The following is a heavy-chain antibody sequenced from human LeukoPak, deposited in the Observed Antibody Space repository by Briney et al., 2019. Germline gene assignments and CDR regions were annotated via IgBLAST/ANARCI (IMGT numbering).Heavy chain of an antibody. Sequence: GGSLRLSCAASGFTFDDYAMHWVRQAPGKGLEWVSGISWNSGSIGYADSVKGRFTISRDNAKNSLYLQMNSLRAEDTALYYCAGEGIAVAGTAWGQGTLVTVSS. V-gene: IGHV3-9*01. CDR2: ISWNSGSI. CDR1: GFTFDDYA. CDR3: AGEGIAVAGTA. D-gene: IGHD6-19*01. J-gene: IGHJ5*02.